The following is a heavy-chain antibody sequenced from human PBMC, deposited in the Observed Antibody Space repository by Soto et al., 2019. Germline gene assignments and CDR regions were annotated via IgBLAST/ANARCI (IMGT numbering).Heavy chain of an antibody. D-gene: IGHD5-18*01. CDR2: ISSSSSYT. V-gene: IGHV3-11*05. J-gene: IGHJ4*02. Sequence: QVQLVESGGGLVKPGGSLRLSCAASGFTFSAYYMSWIRQAPGKGLEWVSYISSSSSYTNYADSVKGRFTISRDNAKNSLYLQMSCLSAEYRAVYYCAIDRESGYSYGRNFDYWGQGTLVTVSS. CDR3: AIDRESGYSYGRNFDY. CDR1: GFTFSAYY.